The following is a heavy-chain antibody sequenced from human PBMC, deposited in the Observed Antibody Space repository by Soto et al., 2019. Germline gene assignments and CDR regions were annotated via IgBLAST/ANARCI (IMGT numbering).Heavy chain of an antibody. Sequence: QVQLVQCGAEVKKPGSSVKVSCKASGGTFSSYAISWVRQAPGQGLAWMGGIIPIFGTANYAQKFQGRVTITADESTSTAYMELSSLRSEYTAVYYCARDGGAAAGTGWFDPWGQGTLVTVSS. V-gene: IGHV1-69*12. CDR1: GGTFSSYA. D-gene: IGHD6-13*01. CDR3: ARDGGAAAGTGWFDP. CDR2: IIPIFGTA. J-gene: IGHJ5*02.